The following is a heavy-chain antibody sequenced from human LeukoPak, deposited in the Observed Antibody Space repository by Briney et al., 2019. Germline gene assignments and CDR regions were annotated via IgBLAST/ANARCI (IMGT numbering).Heavy chain of an antibody. CDR2: MNPNSGKT. Sequence: ASVKVSFKSSGYTFTSYDINLVRQATGRGLEWMGWMNPNSGKTGYAQKFQGRVNMTRNTSIRTAYMELSSLRSEDTAVYYCARGRLGRLRYNWFDPWGQGTLVTVSS. J-gene: IGHJ5*02. D-gene: IGHD5-12*01. CDR1: GYTFTSYD. CDR3: ARGRLGRLRYNWFDP. V-gene: IGHV1-8*01.